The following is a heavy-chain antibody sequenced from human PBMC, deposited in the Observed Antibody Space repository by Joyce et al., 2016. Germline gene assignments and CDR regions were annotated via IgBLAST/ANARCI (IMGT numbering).Heavy chain of an antibody. D-gene: IGHD3-3*01. CDR2: ISYSWDT. CDR1: GGSVSDTSYY. V-gene: IGHV4-39*01. J-gene: IGHJ5*02. Sequence: QLQLQESGPGLVKPSETLSLTCSVSGGSVSDTSYYWGWIRQPPGKGLEWIGSISYSWDTYYNPSHKSRVTISVDTSKNQFSLKVTSVTAADTAVYYCAKLNRIKIFGVLTPNWFDPWGQGTLVTVSS. CDR3: AKLNRIKIFGVLTPNWFDP.